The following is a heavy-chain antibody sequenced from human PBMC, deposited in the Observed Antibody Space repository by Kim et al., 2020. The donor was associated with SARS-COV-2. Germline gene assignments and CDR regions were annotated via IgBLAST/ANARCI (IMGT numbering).Heavy chain of an antibody. Sequence: VKGRFTISRDNAKNSLYLQMNSLRAEDTAVYYCARDTAYCGGDCYYPFDYWGQGTLVTVSS. D-gene: IGHD2-21*02. J-gene: IGHJ4*02. V-gene: IGHV3-21*01. CDR3: ARDTAYCGGDCYYPFDY.